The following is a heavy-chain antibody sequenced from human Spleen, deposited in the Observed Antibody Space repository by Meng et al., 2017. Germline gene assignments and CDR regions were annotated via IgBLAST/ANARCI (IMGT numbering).Heavy chain of an antibody. J-gene: IGHJ4*02. V-gene: IGHV1-18*01. CDR2: LGAHPGDT. D-gene: IGHD3-10*01. CDR1: DYTFSGYG. Sequence: QVQLVQSGAEVKNPGASLKVSCKGSDYTFSGYGVCWVRQAPGQGLEWMAWLGAHPGDTSYAPKFLGRVTVTADTATATAYMELRNLRSDDTGVYYCAKGTTGRRYAEYWGQGTLVTVSS. CDR3: AKGTTGRRYAEY.